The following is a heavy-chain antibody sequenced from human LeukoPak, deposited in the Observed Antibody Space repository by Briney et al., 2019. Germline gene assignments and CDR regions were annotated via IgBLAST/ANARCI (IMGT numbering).Heavy chain of an antibody. J-gene: IGHJ3*02. CDR1: GYTFTSYG. V-gene: IGHV1-18*01. D-gene: IGHD3-16*01. Sequence: ASVKVSCKASGYTFTSYGISWVRQAPGQGLEWMGWISAYNGNTNYAQKLQGRVTMTTDTSTSTAYMELRSLRSDDTAVYYCERGDYVWGSYVAFDIWGQGTMVTVSS. CDR2: ISAYNGNT. CDR3: ERGDYVWGSYVAFDI.